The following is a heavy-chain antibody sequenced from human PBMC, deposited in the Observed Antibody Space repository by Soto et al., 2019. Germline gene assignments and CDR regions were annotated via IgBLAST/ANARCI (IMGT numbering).Heavy chain of an antibody. CDR3: ARRYGGIFDY. V-gene: IGHV4-59*01. Sequence: SETLSLTCTVSGGSISSYYWSWIRQPPGKGLEWIGYIYYSGSTNYNPSLKSRVTISVDTSKNQFSLKLSSVTAAGTAVYYCARRYGGIFDYWGQGSLVTVSS. CDR2: IYYSGST. CDR1: GGSISSYY. D-gene: IGHD3-16*01. J-gene: IGHJ4*02.